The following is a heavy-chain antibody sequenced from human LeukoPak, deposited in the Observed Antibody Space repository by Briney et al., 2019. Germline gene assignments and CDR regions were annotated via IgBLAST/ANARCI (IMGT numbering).Heavy chain of an antibody. Sequence: PSETLSLTCAVSGGSITITDFGWAWIRQPPGQGFEWIATISSSGKAYYYPSLMRRVTLSVDTSKNQFSLDVTSVTAADTGLFYCARFKGGTGFDYWGRGILVIVS. D-gene: IGHD1-26*01. CDR1: GGSITITDFG. J-gene: IGHJ4*02. CDR3: ARFKGGTGFDY. V-gene: IGHV4-39*01. CDR2: ISSSGKA.